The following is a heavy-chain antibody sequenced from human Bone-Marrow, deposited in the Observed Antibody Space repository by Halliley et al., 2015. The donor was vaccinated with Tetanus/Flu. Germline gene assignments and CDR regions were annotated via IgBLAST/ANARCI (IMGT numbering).Heavy chain of an antibody. D-gene: IGHD2-21*01. CDR2: IHYSGST. CDR3: ARENCDGNTCRYDY. Sequence: LGWIGYIHYSGSTNYTPPLKSRVPISLDKSKNQFSLRVTSVTAADTAMYYCARENCDGNTCRYDYWGQGPLVTVSS. V-gene: IGHV4-59*01. J-gene: IGHJ4*02.